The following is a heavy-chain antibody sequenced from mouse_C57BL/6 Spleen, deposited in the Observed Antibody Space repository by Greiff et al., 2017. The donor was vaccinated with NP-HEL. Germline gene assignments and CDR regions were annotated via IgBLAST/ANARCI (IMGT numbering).Heavy chain of an antibody. Sequence: VQLQQSGAELVRPGTSVKVSCKASGYAFPNYLIEWVKQRPGQSLEWIGVINPGSGGTNYNEKFKGKATLTADKSSSTAYMQLSSLTSEDSAVYFCARLGTTVVATDYAMDYWGQGTSVTVSS. CDR1: GYAFPNYL. D-gene: IGHD1-1*01. CDR3: ARLGTTVVATDYAMDY. V-gene: IGHV1-54*01. J-gene: IGHJ4*01. CDR2: INPGSGGT.